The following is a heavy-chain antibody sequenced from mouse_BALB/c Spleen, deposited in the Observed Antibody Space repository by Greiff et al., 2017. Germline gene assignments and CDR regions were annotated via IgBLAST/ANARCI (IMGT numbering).Heavy chain of an antibody. CDR1: GYSFTGYF. Sequence: EVKLQQSGPELVKPGASVKISCKASGYSFTGYFMNWVKQSHGKSLEWIGRINPYNGDTFYNQKFKGKATLTVDKSSSTAHMVLLSLTSEDSAVYYCGRAEVGRRGAMDYWGQGTAVTVSS. J-gene: IGHJ4*01. CDR2: INPYNGDT. CDR3: GRAEVGRRGAMDY. V-gene: IGHV1-37*01. D-gene: IGHD1-1*02.